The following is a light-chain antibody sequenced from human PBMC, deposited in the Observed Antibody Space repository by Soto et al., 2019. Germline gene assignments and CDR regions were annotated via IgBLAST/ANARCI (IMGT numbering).Light chain of an antibody. Sequence: QSVLTPPPSFSAAPGQKVTISCSGSSPNIGNNYVSWYQQLPGTAPKLLIYDNNKRPSGIPDRFSGSKSGTSATLGITGLQTGDEADYYCGTWDSSLSAGVFGTRTKVTVL. V-gene: IGLV1-51*01. J-gene: IGLJ1*01. CDR1: SPNIGNNY. CDR2: DNN. CDR3: GTWDSSLSAGV.